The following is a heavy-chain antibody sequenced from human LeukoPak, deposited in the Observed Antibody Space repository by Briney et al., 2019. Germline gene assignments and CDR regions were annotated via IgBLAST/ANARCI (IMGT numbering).Heavy chain of an antibody. J-gene: IGHJ4*02. D-gene: IGHD1-26*01. CDR2: ISSSSNYI. CDR3: SRSKYSGSHSDY. Sequence: GGSLRLSCAASGFTFSSYSMNWVRQAPGKGLEWVSSISSSSNYIYYADSVKGRFTISRDNAKNTLYLQMNSLRAEDTAVYYCSRSKYSGSHSDYWGQGTLVTVSS. CDR1: GFTFSSYS. V-gene: IGHV3-21*01.